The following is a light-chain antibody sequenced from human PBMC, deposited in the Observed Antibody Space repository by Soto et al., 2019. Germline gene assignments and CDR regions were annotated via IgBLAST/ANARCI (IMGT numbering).Light chain of an antibody. V-gene: IGLV2-14*01. CDR3: RSYTTSSSSV. CDR2: DVT. J-gene: IGLJ1*01. CDR1: ISDVGGYIY. Sequence: QSLLNQPASVSGSCGQSITISCTGTISDVGGYIYVSWYQQHPGKAPKLMIYDVTIRPSGVSYRFSGSKSGNTASLTISGLQAEDEADYYCRSYTTSSSSVFGTGTKVTVL.